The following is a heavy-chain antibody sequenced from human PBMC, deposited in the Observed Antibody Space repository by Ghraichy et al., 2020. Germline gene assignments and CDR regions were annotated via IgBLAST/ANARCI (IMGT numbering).Heavy chain of an antibody. Sequence: ETLSLTCTVSGGSISSYYWSWIRQPPGKGLEWIGYIYYSGSTNYNPSLKSRVTISVDTSKNQFSLKLSSVTAADTAVYYCARVFRVTMVRGVPQPEYFQHWGQGTLVTVSS. CDR2: IYYSGST. CDR1: GGSISSYY. V-gene: IGHV4-59*01. D-gene: IGHD3-10*01. CDR3: ARVFRVTMVRGVPQPEYFQH. J-gene: IGHJ1*01.